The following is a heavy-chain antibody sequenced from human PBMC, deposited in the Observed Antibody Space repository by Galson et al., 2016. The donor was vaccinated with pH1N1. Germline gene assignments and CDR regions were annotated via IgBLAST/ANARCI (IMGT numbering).Heavy chain of an antibody. J-gene: IGHJ4*02. CDR2: ISRADDT. V-gene: IGHV3-23*01. CDR1: GFTFGTYG. Sequence: SLRLSCAASGFTFGTYGMSWVRQAPGKGLEWVSSISRADDTYYADSVKGRFTISRDNSKNSLFLQMSSLRADDTALYYCAKDLCSGDSCYTVWEVRDFDYWGPGTLVTVSS. CDR3: AKDLCSGDSCYTVWEVRDFDY. D-gene: IGHD2-2*02.